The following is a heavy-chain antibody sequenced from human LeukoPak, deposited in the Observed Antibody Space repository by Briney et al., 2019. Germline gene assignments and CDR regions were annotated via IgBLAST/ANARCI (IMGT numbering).Heavy chain of an antibody. J-gene: IGHJ6*02. CDR3: ARDTYSSSWSLRDGMDV. CDR2: ISNTGGFT. D-gene: IGHD6-13*01. CDR1: GFTFSTYA. V-gene: IGHV3-23*01. Sequence: PGGSLRLSCVTSGFTFSTYAMSWVRQAPGKGLEWVCSISNTGGFTYHADSMKGRFTISRDNSKNTLFLQMKSLRGDDTAVYYCARDTYSSSWSLRDGMDVWGQGTTVTVSS.